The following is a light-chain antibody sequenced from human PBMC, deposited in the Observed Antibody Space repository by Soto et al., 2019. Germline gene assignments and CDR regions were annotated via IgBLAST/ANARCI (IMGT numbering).Light chain of an antibody. Sequence: EVVLTQSPGTLSLCPGVIATPSCRASQSVSRRLAWYQQRPGQSPRLLISGASMRASGVPVRFIGSGSGTEFTLTITRLEPEDFAVYYCQQYGGSPITFGLGTRLEIK. J-gene: IGKJ5*01. V-gene: IGKV3-20*01. CDR1: QSVSRR. CDR2: GAS. CDR3: QQYGGSPIT.